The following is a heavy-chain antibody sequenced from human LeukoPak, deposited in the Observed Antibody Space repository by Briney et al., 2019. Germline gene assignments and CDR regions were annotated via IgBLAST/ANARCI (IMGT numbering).Heavy chain of an antibody. V-gene: IGHV3-33*01. CDR2: IWYDGSNK. Sequence: GGSPRLSCAASGFTFSSYGMHWVRQAPGKGLEWVAVIWYDGSNKYYADSVKGRFTISRDNSKNTLYLQMNSLRAEDTAVYYCARDRYSGSYYYFDYWGQGTLVTVSS. J-gene: IGHJ4*02. CDR3: ARDRYSGSYYYFDY. D-gene: IGHD1-26*01. CDR1: GFTFSSYG.